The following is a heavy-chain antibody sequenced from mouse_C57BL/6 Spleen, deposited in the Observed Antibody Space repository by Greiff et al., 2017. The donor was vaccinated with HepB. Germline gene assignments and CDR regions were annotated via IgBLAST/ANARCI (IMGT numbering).Heavy chain of an antibody. Sequence: VQLQQSGAELARPGASVKMSCKASGYTFTSYTMHWVKQRPGQGLEWIGYINPSSGYTKYNQKFKDKATLTADKSSSTAYMQLSSLTSEDSAVYYCASMGSNYAWFAYWGQRTLVTVSA. CDR1: GYTFTSYT. V-gene: IGHV1-4*01. J-gene: IGHJ3*01. D-gene: IGHD2-5*01. CDR3: ASMGSNYAWFAY. CDR2: INPSSGYT.